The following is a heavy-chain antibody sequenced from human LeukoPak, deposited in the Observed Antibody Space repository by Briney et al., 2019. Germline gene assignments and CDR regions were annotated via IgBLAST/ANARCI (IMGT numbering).Heavy chain of an antibody. Sequence: KPGGSLRLSCAASGFTFSSYSMNWVRQAPGKGLEWVSSISSSSSYIYYADSVEGRFTISRDNAKNSLYLQMNSLRAEDTAVYYCARDEAYCGGDCYPGVRAFDIWGQGTMVTVSS. CDR1: GFTFSSYS. V-gene: IGHV3-21*01. CDR2: ISSSSSYI. J-gene: IGHJ3*02. D-gene: IGHD2-21*02. CDR3: ARDEAYCGGDCYPGVRAFDI.